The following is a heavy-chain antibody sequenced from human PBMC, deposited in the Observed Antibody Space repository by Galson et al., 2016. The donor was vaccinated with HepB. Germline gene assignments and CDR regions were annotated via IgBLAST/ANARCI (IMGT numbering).Heavy chain of an antibody. J-gene: IGHJ3*02. Sequence: SLRLSCAASGFSFSRYAMSWVRQAPGTGLEWVSSISSGSSYIYYAGSVKGRFTISRDNVKKSLYLQMNSLRPEDTAVYYCARVREQQLLDAFDIWGQGTMVTVSS. V-gene: IGHV3-21*01. CDR3: ARVREQQLLDAFDI. D-gene: IGHD6-13*01. CDR2: ISSGSSYI. CDR1: GFSFSRYA.